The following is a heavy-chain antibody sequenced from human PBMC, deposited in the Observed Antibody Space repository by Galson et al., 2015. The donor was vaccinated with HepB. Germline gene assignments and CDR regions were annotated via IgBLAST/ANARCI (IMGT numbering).Heavy chain of an antibody. CDR3: AREAGSIVVVVAARDAFDI. CDR2: INAGNGNT. CDR1: GYTFTSYA. V-gene: IGHV1-3*01. D-gene: IGHD2-15*01. Sequence: SCKASGYTFTSYAMHWVRQAPGQRLEWMGWINAGNGNTKYSQKFQGRVTITRDTSASTASMELSSLRSEDTAVYYCAREAGSIVVVVAARDAFDIWGQGTMVSVSS. J-gene: IGHJ3*02.